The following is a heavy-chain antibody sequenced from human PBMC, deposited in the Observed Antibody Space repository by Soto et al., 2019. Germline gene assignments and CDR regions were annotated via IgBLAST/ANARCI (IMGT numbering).Heavy chain of an antibody. Sequence: SETLSLTCTVSGGSINGGDYYWSWIRQPPGKGLEWIGYIFYSGSSYYNPSLKSRITISVDTSKNQFSLKLNSVTAADTAVYYCARDSRLGFPDYWGQGTLVTSPQ. CDR3: ARDSRLGFPDY. D-gene: IGHD3-16*01. J-gene: IGHJ4*02. CDR2: IFYSGSS. CDR1: GGSINGGDYY. V-gene: IGHV4-30-4*02.